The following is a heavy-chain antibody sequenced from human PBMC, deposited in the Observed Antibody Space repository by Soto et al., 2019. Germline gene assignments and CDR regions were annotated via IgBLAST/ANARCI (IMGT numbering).Heavy chain of an antibody. CDR1: GGSISSGGYY. CDR3: ARVAADIASWLDP. V-gene: IGHV4-31*03. D-gene: IGHD5-12*01. CDR2: IYYSGNT. J-gene: IGHJ5*02. Sequence: SETLSLTCTVSGGSISSGGYYWSWIRQHPGKGLEWIGYIYYSGNTYYNPSLKSRVTISVDTPKNQLSLKLNSVTAADTAVYYCARVAADIASWLDPWGQGTLVTVS.